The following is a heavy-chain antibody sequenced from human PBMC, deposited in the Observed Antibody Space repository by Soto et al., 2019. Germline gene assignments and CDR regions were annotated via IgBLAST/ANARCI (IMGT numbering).Heavy chain of an antibody. Sequence: EVQLVQSGAEVKKPGESLRISCKGSGYSFTSYWISWVRQMPGKGLEWMGRIDPSDSYTNYSPSFQGHVTISADKSISTAYLQWSSLKASDTAMYYCARAFTIFGVVTSYGMDVWGQGTTVTVSS. V-gene: IGHV5-10-1*03. CDR1: GYSFTSYW. D-gene: IGHD3-3*01. J-gene: IGHJ6*02. CDR2: IDPSDSYT. CDR3: ARAFTIFGVVTSYGMDV.